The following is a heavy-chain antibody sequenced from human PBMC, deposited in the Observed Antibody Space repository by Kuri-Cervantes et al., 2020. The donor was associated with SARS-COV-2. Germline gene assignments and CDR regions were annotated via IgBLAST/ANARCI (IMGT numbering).Heavy chain of an antibody. V-gene: IGHV3-53*01. D-gene: IGHD3-16*01. Sequence: GGSLRLSCAASGFTVSGNYMSWVRQAPEKGLEWLSVIYTGDKTYYADSVKGRFTISRDNSKNTVYLQMNSLGAEDTAVYYCARDLGGVSGPFDYWGQGTLVTVSS. CDR2: IYTGDKT. J-gene: IGHJ4*02. CDR1: GFTVSGNY. CDR3: ARDLGGVSGPFDY.